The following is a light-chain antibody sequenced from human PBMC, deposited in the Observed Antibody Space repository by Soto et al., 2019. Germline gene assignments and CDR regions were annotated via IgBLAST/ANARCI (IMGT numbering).Light chain of an antibody. CDR2: DVS. CDR3: AAWDDSLGGVL. J-gene: IGLJ3*02. CDR1: SSDVGYSNY. V-gene: IGLV2-14*01. Sequence: QSALTQPASVSGSPGQSITISCTGTSSDVGYSNYVSWYQQLPGKAPKLMIYDVSDRPSGVSNRFSGSKSGSTASLTISGLQAEDEADYYCAAWDDSLGGVLFGGGTKLTVL.